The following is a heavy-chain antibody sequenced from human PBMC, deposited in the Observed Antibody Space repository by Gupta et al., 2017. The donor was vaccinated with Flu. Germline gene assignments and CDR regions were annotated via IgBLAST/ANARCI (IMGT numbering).Heavy chain of an antibody. Sequence: FCGYVMHWVRKPAGKGLEWVAFIGCHEQYRYIADSVTGRFTISRDKDNTTLYLQMNSQRAEDTAVDYCAKDGDLGSGSYHGYLDLWGRGTLVTVSS. D-gene: IGHD3-10*01. V-gene: IGHV3-30*02. CDR1: FCGYV. CDR2: IGCHEQYR. CDR3: AKDGDLGSGSYHGYLDL. J-gene: IGHJ2*01.